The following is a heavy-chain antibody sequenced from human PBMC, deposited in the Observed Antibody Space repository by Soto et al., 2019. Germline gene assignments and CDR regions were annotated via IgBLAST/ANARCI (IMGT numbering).Heavy chain of an antibody. CDR1: GYSFTRYW. CDR3: ARMDCLVRGITKKCFDP. J-gene: IGHJ5*02. V-gene: IGHV5-10-1*01. D-gene: IGHD3-10*01. CDR2: IDPSDSYT. Sequence: GEALKISCKGSGYSFTRYWVSWVRQMPGKGLEWMGRIDPSDSYTNYGPSFQGHVTMSVDKSTSTAYLQWSSLKASDTAMYYCARMDCLVRGITKKCFDPCGQGTLLTVSS.